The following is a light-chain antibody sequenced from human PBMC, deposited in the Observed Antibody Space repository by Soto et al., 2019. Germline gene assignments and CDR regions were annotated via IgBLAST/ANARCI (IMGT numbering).Light chain of an antibody. V-gene: IGLV2-18*02. Sequence: QSALTQPPSVSGSPGQSVTISCTGTSSDVGKYNLVSWYQQHPGKAPKLMIYEVSNRPSGVPDRFSGSKSGNTASLTISGLPAEDEADYHCSSYTTSSSAYVVFGGGTQLTVL. J-gene: IGLJ2*01. CDR1: SSDVGKYNL. CDR3: SSYTTSSSAYVV. CDR2: EVS.